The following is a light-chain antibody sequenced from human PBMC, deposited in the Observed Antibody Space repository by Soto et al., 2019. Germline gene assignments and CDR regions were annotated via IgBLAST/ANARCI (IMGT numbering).Light chain of an antibody. CDR3: QQYDNLLLT. J-gene: IGKJ5*01. V-gene: IGKV1-33*01. CDR2: DAS. CDR1: QDISNY. Sequence: DIQMTQSPSSLSASVGDRVTITCQASQDISNYLNWYQQKPGKAPKLLIYDASNLETGVPSRFSGSRSGTDFTFTISSLQPEDIATYYCQQYDNLLLTFGQGTRLEI.